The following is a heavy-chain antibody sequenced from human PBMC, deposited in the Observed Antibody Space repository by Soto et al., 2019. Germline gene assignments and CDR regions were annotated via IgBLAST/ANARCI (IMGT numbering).Heavy chain of an antibody. Sequence: PSETLSLTCTVSGGSISSYYWSWIRQPPGKGLEWIGYIYYSGSTNYNPSLKSRVTISVDTSKNQFSLKLSSATAADTAVYYCARGQSSGSPLDHWFDPWGQGTLVTVSS. CDR1: GGSISSYY. CDR2: IYYSGST. CDR3: ARGQSSGSPLDHWFDP. D-gene: IGHD3-22*01. J-gene: IGHJ5*02. V-gene: IGHV4-59*01.